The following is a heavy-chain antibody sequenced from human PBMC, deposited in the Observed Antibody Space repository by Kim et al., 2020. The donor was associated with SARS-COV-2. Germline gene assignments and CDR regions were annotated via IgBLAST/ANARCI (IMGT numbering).Heavy chain of an antibody. CDR1: GGSFSDYT. D-gene: IGHD2-8*02. Sequence: SETLSLTCAVYGGSFSDYTWTWIRQPPGKGLEWIGEINHSGSTNLSPSLTSRISISVDTSTSQFSLRLKSMTATDAAVYYCASGRAGVVPSPVLGLGPYFHYYPLDVWGRGTLVAVSS. V-gene: IGHV4-34*01. J-gene: IGHJ6*02. CDR2: INHSGST. CDR3: ASGRAGVVPSPVLGLGPYFHYYPLDV.